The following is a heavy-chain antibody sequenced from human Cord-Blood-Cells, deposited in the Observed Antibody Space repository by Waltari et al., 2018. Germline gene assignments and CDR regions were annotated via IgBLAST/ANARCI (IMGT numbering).Heavy chain of an antibody. J-gene: IGHJ6*02. V-gene: IGHV4-34*01. CDR3: ARGRAYCTGGVCYYYYGMDV. CDR2: INHSGST. Sequence: QVQLQQWGAGLLKPSETLSLTCAVYGWSFRGYYWSWIRQPPGKGLEGIGEINHSGSTNYNPSSKSRVTISVDPSKNQFSLKLRSVTAADTAVYYCARGRAYCTGGVCYYYYGMDVWGQGTTVTVSS. CDR1: GWSFRGYY. D-gene: IGHD2-8*02.